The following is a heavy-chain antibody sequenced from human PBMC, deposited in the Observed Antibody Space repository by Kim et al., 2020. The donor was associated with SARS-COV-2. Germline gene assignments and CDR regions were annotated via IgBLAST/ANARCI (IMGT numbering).Heavy chain of an antibody. V-gene: IGHV3-9*01. D-gene: IGHD3-9*01. Sequence: DSVKGRFTISRDHAKNSLYLQMNSLRAEDTALYYCAKSRYFDWLLGDFDYWGQGTLVTVSS. J-gene: IGHJ4*02. CDR3: AKSRYFDWLLGDFDY.